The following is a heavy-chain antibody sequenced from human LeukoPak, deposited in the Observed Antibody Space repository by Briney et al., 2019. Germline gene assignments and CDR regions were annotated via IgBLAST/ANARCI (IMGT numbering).Heavy chain of an antibody. J-gene: IGHJ6*03. V-gene: IGHV4-59*01. CDR2: SYYSGST. CDR3: ARGLGYMDV. Sequence: ASETLSLTCTISGGSIGSYFWSWIRQPPGEGLEWIGFSYYSGSTNYNPSFKSRVTISVDTPKNQFSLQLNSVTAADTAVYFCARGLGYMDVWGKGTTVTVSS. D-gene: IGHD5/OR15-5a*01. CDR1: GGSIGSYF.